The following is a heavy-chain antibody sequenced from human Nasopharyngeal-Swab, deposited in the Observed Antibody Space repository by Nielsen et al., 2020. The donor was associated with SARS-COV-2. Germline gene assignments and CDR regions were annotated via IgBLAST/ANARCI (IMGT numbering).Heavy chain of an antibody. CDR3: ARSVGSFYGQGAFDI. CDR2: ISYDASYK. CDR1: GFTFSSFA. V-gene: IGHV3-30-3*01. J-gene: IGHJ3*02. Sequence: GGSLRLSCAASGFTFSSFAMHWVRQAPGKGLEWVAVISYDASYKYYADSVKGRFTISRDNSKNTLYLQMNSLETEDTGVYYCARSVGSFYGQGAFDIWGQGAMVTVSS. D-gene: IGHD1-26*01.